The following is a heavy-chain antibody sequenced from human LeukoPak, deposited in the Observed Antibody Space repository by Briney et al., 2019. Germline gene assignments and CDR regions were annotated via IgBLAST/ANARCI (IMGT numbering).Heavy chain of an antibody. D-gene: IGHD3-3*01. CDR3: ARAPVLRFLEWPATY. CDR2: ISAYNGNT. V-gene: IGHV1-18*01. Sequence: ASVSVSCKASGYTFTSYGISWVRQAPGEGREWMGWISAYNGNTNYAQKLQGRVTITTETSTSTAYMELRSLRSDDTAVYYCARAPVLRFLEWPATYWGQGPLVTVSS. J-gene: IGHJ4*02. CDR1: GYTFTSYG.